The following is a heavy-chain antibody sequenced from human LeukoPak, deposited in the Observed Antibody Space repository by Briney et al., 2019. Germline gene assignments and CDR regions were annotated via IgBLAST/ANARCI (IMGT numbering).Heavy chain of an antibody. CDR2: ISYDGTQK. CDR1: GFTFSSYA. V-gene: IGHV3-30*04. Sequence: GGSLRLSCEASGFTFSSYAIHWVRQAPGEGLERVAVISYDGTQKYYADSVKGRFTISRDNSKNILDLQMNSLSAEDTAVYYCVRERLGYFDSWGQGTLVTVSS. D-gene: IGHD6-19*01. J-gene: IGHJ4*02. CDR3: VRERLGYFDS.